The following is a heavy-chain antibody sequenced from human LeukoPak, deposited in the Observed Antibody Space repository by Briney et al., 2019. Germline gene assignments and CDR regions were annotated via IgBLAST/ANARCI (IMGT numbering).Heavy chain of an antibody. J-gene: IGHJ4*02. CDR1: GYTFTGYY. CDR3: ARDSRPIFEWQQLGGDY. Sequence: EASVKVSCKASGYTFTGYYMHWVRQAPGQGLEWMGWINPNSGGTNYAQKFQGRVTMTRDTSISTAYMELSRLRSDDTAVYYCARDSRPIFEWQQLGGDYWGQGTLATVSS. CDR2: INPNSGGT. V-gene: IGHV1-2*02. D-gene: IGHD6-13*01.